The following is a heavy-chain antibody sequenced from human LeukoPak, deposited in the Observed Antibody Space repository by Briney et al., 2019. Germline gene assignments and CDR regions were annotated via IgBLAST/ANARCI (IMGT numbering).Heavy chain of an antibody. V-gene: IGHV4-38-2*01. CDR3: ARGTAYCSGGSCSNNWFDP. CDR2: IYHSGST. J-gene: IGHJ5*02. CDR1: GYSISSGYY. D-gene: IGHD2-15*01. Sequence: PSETLSLTCAVSGYSISSGYYWGWIRQPPGKGLEWIGSIYHSGSTYYNRSLKSRVTISVDTSKNQFSLKLSSVTAADTAVYYCARGTAYCSGGSCSNNWFDPWGQGTLVTVSS.